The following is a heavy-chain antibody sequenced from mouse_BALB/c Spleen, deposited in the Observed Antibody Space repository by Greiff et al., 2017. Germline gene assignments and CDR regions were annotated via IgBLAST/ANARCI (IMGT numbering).Heavy chain of an antibody. D-gene: IGHD3-3*01. Sequence: QVQLQQSGAELVRPGSSVKISCKASGYAFSSYWMNWVKQRPGQGLEWIGQIYPGDGDTNYNGKFKGKATLTADKSSSTASMQLSSLTSEDSAVYFCARSGLGAYWGQGTLVTVSA. CDR2: IYPGDGDT. J-gene: IGHJ3*01. V-gene: IGHV1-80*01. CDR3: ARSGLGAY. CDR1: GYAFSSYW.